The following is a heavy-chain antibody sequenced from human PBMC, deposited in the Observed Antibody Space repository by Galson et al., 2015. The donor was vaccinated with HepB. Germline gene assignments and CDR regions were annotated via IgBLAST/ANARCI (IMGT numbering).Heavy chain of an antibody. D-gene: IGHD1-26*01. V-gene: IGHV1-46*03. CDR3: ARVSGSSEPQWGIDY. CDR2: INPSGGST. J-gene: IGHJ4*02. CDR1: GYTFTSYY. Sequence: SVKVSCKASGYTFTSYYMHWVRQAPGQGLEWMGIINPSGGSTSYAQKFQGRVTMTRDTSTSTVYMELSSLRSEDTAVYYCARVSGSSEPQWGIDYWGQGTLVTVSS.